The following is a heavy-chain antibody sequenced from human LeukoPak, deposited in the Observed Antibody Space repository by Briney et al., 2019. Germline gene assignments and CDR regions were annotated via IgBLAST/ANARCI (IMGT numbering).Heavy chain of an antibody. D-gene: IGHD6-19*01. CDR2: IYGNGETT. CDR1: GFTFSSYA. J-gene: IGHJ4*02. Sequence: GGSLRLSCVASGFTFSSYAMNWVRQAPGKGLEWVSTIYGNGETTYYTDSVRGRFTISRDNSKNTLDLQMDSLRAEDKAVYYCAKDGLSSGWFIDSWGQGILVTVST. V-gene: IGHV3-23*01. CDR3: AKDGLSSGWFIDS.